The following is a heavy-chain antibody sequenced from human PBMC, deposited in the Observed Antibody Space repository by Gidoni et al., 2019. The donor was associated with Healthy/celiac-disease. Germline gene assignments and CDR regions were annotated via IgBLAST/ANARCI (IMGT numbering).Heavy chain of an antibody. CDR2: ISSSGSTI. CDR1: GCTFSSYE. CDR3: ARDRQSGGGFDY. Sequence: EVQLVESGGGLVQPGGSLRLTCAASGCTFSSYEMNWVRQAPGKGLEWVSYISSSGSTIYYADSVKGRFTISRDNAKNSLYLQMTSLRAEDTAVYYCARDRQSGGGFDYWGQGTLVTVSS. V-gene: IGHV3-48*03. D-gene: IGHD3-16*01. J-gene: IGHJ4*02.